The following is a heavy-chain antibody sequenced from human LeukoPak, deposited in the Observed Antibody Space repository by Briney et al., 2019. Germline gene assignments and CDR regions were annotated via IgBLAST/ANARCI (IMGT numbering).Heavy chain of an antibody. D-gene: IGHD2-15*01. J-gene: IGHJ5*02. CDR3: ARQRPYCSGCSCYRLQFDP. CDR1: GYTFTSYD. CDR2: MNPNSGNT. V-gene: IGHV1-8*01. Sequence: ASVKVSCKASGYTFTSYDINWVRQATGQGLEWMGWMNPNSGNTGSAQKFQGRVTMTRNTSISTAYMELSSLRSEDTAVYYCARQRPYCSGCSCYRLQFDPWGQGTLVTVSS.